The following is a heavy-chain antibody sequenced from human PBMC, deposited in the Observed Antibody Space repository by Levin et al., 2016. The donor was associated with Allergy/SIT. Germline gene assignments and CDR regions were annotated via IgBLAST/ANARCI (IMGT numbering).Heavy chain of an antibody. CDR2: IRYDGSNK. J-gene: IGHJ6*02. D-gene: IGHD3-22*01. Sequence: WIRQPPGKGLEWVAFIRYDGSNKYYADSVKGRFTISRDNSKNTLYLQMNSLRAEDTAVYYCAKDQESSVQDYYYYGMDVWGQGTTVTVSS. V-gene: IGHV3-30*02. CDR3: AKDQESSVQDYYYYGMDV.